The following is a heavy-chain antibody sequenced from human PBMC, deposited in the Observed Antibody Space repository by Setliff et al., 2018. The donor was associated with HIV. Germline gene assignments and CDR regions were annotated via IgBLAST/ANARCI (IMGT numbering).Heavy chain of an antibody. CDR1: GGSISSGTSY. J-gene: IGHJ4*01. CDR3: ARTEDYSFGDAPFDY. CDR2: IYTSGST. D-gene: IGHD5-18*01. Sequence: PSETLSLTCTVSGGSISSGTSYWSWIRQPAGKGLEWIGRIYTSGSTNYNPSLKSRVTISVDTSKNQFSLKLSSVTAADTAVYYCARTEDYSFGDAPFDYWGHGTLVTVSS. V-gene: IGHV4-61*02.